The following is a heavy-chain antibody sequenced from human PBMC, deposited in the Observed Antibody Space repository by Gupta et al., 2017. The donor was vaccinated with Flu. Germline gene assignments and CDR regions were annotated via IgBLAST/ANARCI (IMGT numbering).Heavy chain of an antibody. CDR2: IKTDESTT. CDR1: SMYW. J-gene: IGHJ4*02. V-gene: IGHV3-74*01. D-gene: IGHD5-18*01. CDR3: TRDGPAVMVDFDS. Sequence: SMYWRYWVRQAPGEGREWVAYIKTDESTTNDADAVKGRFTVSGDNAKKTLYLQMKSLRAEDTAVYYCTRDGPAVMVDFDSGGQGTLVTVYS.